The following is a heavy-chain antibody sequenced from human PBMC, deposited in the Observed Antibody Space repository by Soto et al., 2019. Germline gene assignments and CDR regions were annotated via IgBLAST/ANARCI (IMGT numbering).Heavy chain of an antibody. D-gene: IGHD2-2*01. CDR2: IYPGDSDT. V-gene: IGHV5-51*01. J-gene: IGHJ4*02. CDR3: ARRGPGYCSSTSCDGGADY. CDR1: GYSFTSYW. Sequence: GESLKISCKGSGYSFTSYWIGWVRQMPGKGLEWMGIIYPGDSDTRYSPSFQGQVTISADKSISTAYLQWSSLKASDTAMYYCARRGPGYCSSTSCDGGADYWGQVTLFTVSS.